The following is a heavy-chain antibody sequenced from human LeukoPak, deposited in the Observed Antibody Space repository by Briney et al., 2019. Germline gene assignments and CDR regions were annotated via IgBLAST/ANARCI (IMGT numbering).Heavy chain of an antibody. J-gene: IGHJ6*03. CDR1: GYTFTSYG. D-gene: IGHD3-3*01. CDR3: ARSRGLEWFTTKANYYMDV. Sequence: ASVKVSCKASGYTFTSYGISWVRQAPGQGLEWMGWISAYNGNTNYAQKLQGRVTMTTDTSTSTAYMELRSLRSDDTAVYYCARSRGLEWFTTKANYYMDVWGKGTTVTVSS. V-gene: IGHV1-18*01. CDR2: ISAYNGNT.